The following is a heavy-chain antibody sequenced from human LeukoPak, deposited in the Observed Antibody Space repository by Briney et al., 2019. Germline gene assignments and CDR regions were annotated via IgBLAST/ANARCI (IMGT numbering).Heavy chain of an antibody. J-gene: IGHJ5*02. V-gene: IGHV3-7*01. CDR3: ARASSWYTPSRFDP. D-gene: IGHD6-13*01. Sequence: GGPLRLSCAASGFTFNIYWMSWVRQAPGKGLEWVANIKEDGSEKYYVDSVKGRFTISRDNAKNSLYLQMNSLRAEDTAVYYCARASSWYTPSRFDPWGQGTLVTVSS. CDR2: IKEDGSEK. CDR1: GFTFNIYW.